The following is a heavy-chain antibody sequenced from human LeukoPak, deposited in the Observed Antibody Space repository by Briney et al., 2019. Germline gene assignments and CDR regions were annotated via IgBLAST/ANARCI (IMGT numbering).Heavy chain of an antibody. CDR3: ATALGYCSGGTCP. D-gene: IGHD2-15*01. J-gene: IGHJ5*02. Sequence: GGSLRLSCAASGITFSGYTFSSYEMNWVRQAPGKGLEWGSYISSSGGTIYYADSVKGRFAISRDNAKKSMYLQMNSLRAEDTAVYYCATALGYCSGGTCPWGQGTLVTVSS. CDR1: GITFSGYTFSSYE. CDR2: ISSSGGTI. V-gene: IGHV3-48*03.